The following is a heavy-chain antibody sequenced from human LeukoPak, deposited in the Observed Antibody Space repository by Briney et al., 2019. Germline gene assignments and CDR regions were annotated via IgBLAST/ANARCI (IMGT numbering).Heavy chain of an antibody. Sequence: PSETLSLTCTVSGDSVSNDKYYWGWIRQPPGKGLEWIGSIYYSGSTNYNPSLKSRVTMSVDTSKNQFSLKLSSVTAADTAVYYCARDYGSRSSSFSWGWFDPWGQGTLVTVSS. CDR3: ARDYGSRSSSFSWGWFDP. CDR1: GDSVSNDKYY. D-gene: IGHD6-13*01. J-gene: IGHJ5*02. CDR2: IYYSGST. V-gene: IGHV4-39*07.